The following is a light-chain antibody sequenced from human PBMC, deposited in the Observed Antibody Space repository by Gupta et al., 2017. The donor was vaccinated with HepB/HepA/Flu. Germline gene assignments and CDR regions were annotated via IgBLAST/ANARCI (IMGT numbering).Light chain of an antibody. Sequence: VVPQESSLTVSPGGTVTLTCASSSGAVTSDYNANWFQQKPGQAPRSLIYTTTNKHSWTPARFSGSSLGGRAALTLSGVQPEDEAEYYCLLYCGGGQHWVFGGGTKLTIL. CDR2: TTT. CDR3: LLYCGGGQHWV. J-gene: IGLJ3*02. V-gene: IGLV7-43*01. CDR1: SGAVTSDYN.